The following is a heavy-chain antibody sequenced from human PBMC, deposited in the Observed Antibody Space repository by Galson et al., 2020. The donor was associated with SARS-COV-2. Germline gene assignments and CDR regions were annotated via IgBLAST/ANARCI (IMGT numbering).Heavy chain of an antibody. CDR3: ARETEMATFNYFDY. Sequence: ASVKVSCKTSGYTFTAYYIHWVRQAPGQGLEWMGWINPNTGGTNYAQKFQGWVTMTRDTSISTAYMALSRLESDDTAVYYCARETEMATFNYFDYWGQGTLVTVSS. V-gene: IGHV1-2*04. J-gene: IGHJ4*02. CDR2: INPNTGGT. D-gene: IGHD5-12*01. CDR1: GYTFTAYY.